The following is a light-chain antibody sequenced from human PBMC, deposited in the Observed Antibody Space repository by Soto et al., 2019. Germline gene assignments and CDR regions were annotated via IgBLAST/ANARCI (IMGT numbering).Light chain of an antibody. CDR3: QQYNNWPYT. CDR2: GAS. CDR1: QSVSSN. Sequence: EIVMTQSPATLSVSPGERATLSCRASQSVSSNLAWYQQKPGQAPRLLIYGASTRPTGIPARFSGSGSGTEFTLTNSSLQSEDFAVYYGQQYNNWPYTFGQGTKLEI. J-gene: IGKJ2*01. V-gene: IGKV3-15*01.